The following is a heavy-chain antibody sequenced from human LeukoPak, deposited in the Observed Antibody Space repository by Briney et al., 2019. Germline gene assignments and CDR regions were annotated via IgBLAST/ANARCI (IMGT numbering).Heavy chain of an antibody. D-gene: IGHD6-13*01. CDR2: ISGSGGST. CDR3: AKDAKSSSWFYFDF. Sequence: PGGSLRLSCAASGFTFSSYAMSWVRQAPGKGLEWVSGISGSGGSTYYADSVRAGSKNTLYLQMNSLRAEDTALYYCAKDAKSSSWFYFDFWGQGTLVTVSS. J-gene: IGHJ4*02. CDR1: GFTFSSYA. V-gene: IGHV3-23*01.